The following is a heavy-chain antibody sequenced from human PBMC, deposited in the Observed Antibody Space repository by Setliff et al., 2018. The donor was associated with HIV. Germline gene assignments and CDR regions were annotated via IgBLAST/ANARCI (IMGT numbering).Heavy chain of an antibody. CDR1: GGSISSGTYY. V-gene: IGHV4-61*02. Sequence: SETLSLTCTVSGGSISSGTYYWSWVRQPAGKGLEWIGRIYTSGSTNYNTSLKSRVTISVDTSKNQFSLKLSSVTAADTGVYYCARHRDPPGSSWIYYYYYMDLWGEGTTVTVSS. J-gene: IGHJ6*03. CDR3: ARHRDPPGSSWIYYYYYMDL. D-gene: IGHD6-13*01. CDR2: IYTSGST.